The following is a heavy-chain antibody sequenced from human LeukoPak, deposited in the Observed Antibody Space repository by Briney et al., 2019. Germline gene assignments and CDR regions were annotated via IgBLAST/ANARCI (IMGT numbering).Heavy chain of an antibody. CDR3: AKSGRVFDTSGYYWFPN. Sequence: GSLRLSCATSGFTFSSYALSWVRQAPGKGLEWVSSISGRGANTHYADSVKGRFTISGDYSKNTLYLQMNSLRAEDTAVYYCAKSGRVFDTSGYYWFPNWGQGILVTVSS. CDR1: GFTFSSYA. D-gene: IGHD3-22*01. V-gene: IGHV3-23*01. J-gene: IGHJ4*02. CDR2: ISGRGANT.